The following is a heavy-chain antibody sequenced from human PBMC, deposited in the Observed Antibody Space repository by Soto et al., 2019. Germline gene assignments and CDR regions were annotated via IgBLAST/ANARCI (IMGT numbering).Heavy chain of an antibody. J-gene: IGHJ6*02. CDR3: ARGEDAFFYYGLDV. Sequence: LSLTCTVSGGSISSGGYYWSWIRQHPGKGLEWIGYIYYSGSTYYNPSLKSRVTMSVDTSKSQFSLKLTSVTAADTAVYYCARGEDAFFYYGLDVWGQGITVTVSS. V-gene: IGHV4-31*03. CDR2: IYYSGST. CDR1: GGSISSGGYY.